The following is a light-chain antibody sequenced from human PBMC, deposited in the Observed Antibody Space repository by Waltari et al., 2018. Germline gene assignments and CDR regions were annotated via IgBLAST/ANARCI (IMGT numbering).Light chain of an antibody. CDR3: QSIDVDALT. CDR2: KAT. CDR1: VLPTQH. Sequence: PPSVSVSPGQTATITCPGDVLPTQHGHWYQQKPGQAPVLLIYKATERPSGIPERFSGSTSGTGTTVTLTIGGVQAEDEADYYCQSIDVDALTFGGGTKLTVL. V-gene: IGLV3-25*03. J-gene: IGLJ2*01.